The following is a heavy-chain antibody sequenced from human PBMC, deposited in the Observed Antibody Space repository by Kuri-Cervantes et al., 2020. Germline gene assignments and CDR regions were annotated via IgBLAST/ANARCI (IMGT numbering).Heavy chain of an antibody. CDR1: GFTVSSNY. CDR2: ISGSGGST. V-gene: IGHV3-23*01. Sequence: GESLKISCAASGFTVSSNYMSWVRQAPGKGLEWVSAISGSGGSTYYADSVKGRFTISRDNSKNTLYLQMNSLRAEDTAVYYCAKSGYYDILTGYLSHWGQGTLVTVSS. D-gene: IGHD3-9*01. J-gene: IGHJ4*02. CDR3: AKSGYYDILTGYLSH.